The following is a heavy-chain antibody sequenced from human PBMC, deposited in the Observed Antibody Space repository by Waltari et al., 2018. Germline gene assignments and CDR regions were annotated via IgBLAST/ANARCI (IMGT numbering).Heavy chain of an antibody. D-gene: IGHD2-8*02. J-gene: IGHJ6*02. CDR2: ISYDGSNK. V-gene: IGHV3-30-3*01. CDR3: ARDIAKVVYAPSRGGVANYYYYGMDV. Sequence: QVQLVESGGGVVQPGRSLRLSCAASGFTFSSYAMHWVRQAPGKGLEWVAVISYDGSNKYYADSVKGRFTISRDNSKNTLYLQMNSLRAEDTAVYYCARDIAKVVYAPSRGGVANYYYYGMDVWGQGP. CDR1: GFTFSSYA.